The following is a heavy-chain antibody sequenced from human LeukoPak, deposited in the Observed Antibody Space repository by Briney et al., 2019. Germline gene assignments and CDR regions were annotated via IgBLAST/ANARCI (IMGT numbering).Heavy chain of an antibody. CDR1: GYTFTGYY. V-gene: IGHV1-2*04. Sequence: ASVKVSCKASGYTFTGYYMHWVRQAPGQGLEWMGWINPNSGGTNYAQKFQGWVTMTRDTSISTAYMELRSLRSDDTAVYYCARENVDYDSSGCYGLGWFDPWGQGTLVTVSS. J-gene: IGHJ5*02. CDR2: INPNSGGT. D-gene: IGHD3-22*01. CDR3: ARENVDYDSSGCYGLGWFDP.